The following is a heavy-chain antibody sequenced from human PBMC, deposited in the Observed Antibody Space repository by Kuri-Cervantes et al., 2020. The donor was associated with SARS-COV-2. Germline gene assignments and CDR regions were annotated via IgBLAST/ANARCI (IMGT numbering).Heavy chain of an antibody. CDR2: IYYSGST. CDR1: GGSISSGGYY. CDR3: ARDRASIYYDSSGYLDAFDI. Sequence: LRLSCTVSGGSISSGGYYWSWIRQHPGKGLEWIGYIYYSGSTYYNPSLKSRVTISVDTSKNQFSLKPSSVTAADTAVYYCARDRASIYYDSSGYLDAFDIWGQGTMVTVSS. J-gene: IGHJ3*02. V-gene: IGHV4-31*03. D-gene: IGHD3-22*01.